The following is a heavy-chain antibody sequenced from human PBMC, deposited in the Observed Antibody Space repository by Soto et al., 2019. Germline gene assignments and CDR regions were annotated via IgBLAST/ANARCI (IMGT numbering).Heavy chain of an antibody. CDR2: VHHSWGS. Sequence: QVQLQESGPGLVKPSETLSLSCTVSGGSISSYYWSWFRQSPGKRMEWIGYVHHSWGSSYNPSLQSRVAISLDTSKSQFSLTVPSVTATATAVYSCARQGFGPLHGLVAVWGQGTTVTVSS. J-gene: IGHJ6*02. CDR3: ARQGFGPLHGLVAV. CDR1: GGSISSYY. V-gene: IGHV4-59*08. D-gene: IGHD3-10*01.